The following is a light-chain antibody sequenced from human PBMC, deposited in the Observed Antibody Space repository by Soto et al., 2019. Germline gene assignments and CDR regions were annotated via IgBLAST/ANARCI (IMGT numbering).Light chain of an antibody. CDR3: CSYAGSYTV. CDR2: DVS. CDR1: SSDVGGYNY. V-gene: IGLV2-11*01. J-gene: IGLJ2*01. Sequence: QSALTQPRSVSGSPGQSVTISCTGTSSDVGGYNYVSWYQQHPGKDPKLMIYDVSKRPSGVPDRFSGSKSGNTASLTISGLQAEDEADYYCCSYAGSYTVFGGGTKVTVL.